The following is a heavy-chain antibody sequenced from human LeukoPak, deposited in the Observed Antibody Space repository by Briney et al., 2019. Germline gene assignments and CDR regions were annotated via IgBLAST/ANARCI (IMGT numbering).Heavy chain of an antibody. Sequence: SETLSLTCSVSGGSISSSTYYWGWIRQPPGKGLEWIGSIYHSGSTYYNPSLKSRVTISVDTSKNQFSLKLSSVTAADTAVYYCARGPWFGELSLAFDIWGQGTMVTVSS. CDR1: GGSISSSTYY. CDR2: IYHSGST. D-gene: IGHD3-10*01. CDR3: ARGPWFGELSLAFDI. J-gene: IGHJ3*02. V-gene: IGHV4-39*01.